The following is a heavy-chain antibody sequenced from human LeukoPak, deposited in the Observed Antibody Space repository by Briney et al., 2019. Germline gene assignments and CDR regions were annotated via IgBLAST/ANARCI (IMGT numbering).Heavy chain of an antibody. D-gene: IGHD2-2*01. CDR1: GGSFSGYY. V-gene: IGHV4-34*01. CDR3: ARGRDIVVVPAARRKPNWFDP. J-gene: IGHJ5*02. Sequence: SETLSLTCAVYGGSFSGYYWSWIRQPPGKGLEWIGEINHSGSTNYNPSLKSRVTIPVDTPKNQFSLKLSSVTAADTAVYYCARGRDIVVVPAARRKPNWFDPWGQGTLVTVSS. CDR2: INHSGST.